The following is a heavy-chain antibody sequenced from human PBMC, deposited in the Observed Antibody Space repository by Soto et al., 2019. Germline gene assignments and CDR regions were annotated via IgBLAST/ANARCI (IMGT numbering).Heavy chain of an antibody. CDR2: IYWDDDK. J-gene: IGHJ4*02. Sequence: QITLKESGPTLVKPTQTLTLTCTFSGFSLSTSGVGVGWIRQPPGKALEWLALIYWDDDKRYSTSLKSRLTSTKDTSKNQVVLTMTNMDPVDTATYYCAHSYGSGRYYGWYFDYWGQGTLVTVSS. D-gene: IGHD3-10*01. CDR1: GFSLSTSGVG. V-gene: IGHV2-5*02. CDR3: AHSYGSGRYYGWYFDY.